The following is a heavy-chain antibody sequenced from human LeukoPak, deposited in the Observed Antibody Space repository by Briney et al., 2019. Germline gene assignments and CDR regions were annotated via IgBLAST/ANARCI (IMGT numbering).Heavy chain of an antibody. V-gene: IGHV4-39*07. D-gene: IGHD5-24*01. CDR3: AKGGDSYKVGNY. Sequence: PSATLSLTCSVSGESITTRHYYWGWIRQPPGKGLEWIGSIYYGEATSYNPSLMSRGTITIDTSSNHFSLRLTSVTAADPAVYYCAKGGDSYKVGNYWGQGTLVTVSS. CDR1: GESITTRHYY. CDR2: IYYGEAT. J-gene: IGHJ4*02.